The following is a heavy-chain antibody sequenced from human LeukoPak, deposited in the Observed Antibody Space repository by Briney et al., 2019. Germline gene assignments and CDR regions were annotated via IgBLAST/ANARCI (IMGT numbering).Heavy chain of an antibody. CDR3: ARPPGYYYVSSGWYFDY. D-gene: IGHD3-22*01. V-gene: IGHV3-30*02. J-gene: IGHJ4*02. CDR2: IRYDGSNK. CDR1: GFTFSSYG. Sequence: GGSLRLSCAASGFTFSSYGMHWVRQAPGKGLEWVAFIRYDGSNKYYADSVKGRFTISRDNSKNTLYLQMNSLRAEDTAVYYCARPPGYYYVSSGWYFDYWGQGTLVTVSS.